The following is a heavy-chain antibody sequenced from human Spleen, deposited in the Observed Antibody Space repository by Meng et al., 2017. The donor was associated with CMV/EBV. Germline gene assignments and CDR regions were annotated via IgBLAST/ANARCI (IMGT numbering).Heavy chain of an antibody. V-gene: IGHV4-34*01. Sequence: LTCAVYGGSFSGYYWSWIRQPPGKGLEWIGEINHSGSTNYNPSLKSRVTISVDTSKNQFSLKLSSVTAADTAVYYCAREAYILNWFDPWGQGTLVTVSS. J-gene: IGHJ5*02. CDR3: AREAYILNWFDP. D-gene: IGHD1-14*01. CDR2: INHSGST. CDR1: GGSFSGYY.